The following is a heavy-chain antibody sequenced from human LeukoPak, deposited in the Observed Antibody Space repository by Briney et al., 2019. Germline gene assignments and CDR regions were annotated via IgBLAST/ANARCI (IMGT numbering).Heavy chain of an antibody. Sequence: ASVKVSCKASGYTFTSYYMHWVRQAPGQGLEWMGIINPSGGSTSYAQKFQGRVTMTRDTSTSTVYMELSSLRSEDTAVYYCARVRITIFGVVTYYYYGMDVWGQGTTVTVSS. J-gene: IGHJ6*02. D-gene: IGHD3-3*01. CDR2: INPSGGST. V-gene: IGHV1-46*01. CDR3: ARVRITIFGVVTYYYYGMDV. CDR1: GYTFTSYY.